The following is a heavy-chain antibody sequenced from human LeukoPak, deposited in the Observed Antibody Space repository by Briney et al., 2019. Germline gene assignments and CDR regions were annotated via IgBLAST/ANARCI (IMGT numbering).Heavy chain of an antibody. V-gene: IGHV3-30*18. CDR3: AKGMSSGWYVAFDI. CDR1: GFTFSSYG. Sequence: PGGSLRLSCAASGFTFSSYGMHWVRQAPGKGLEWVAVISYDGSNKYYADSVKGRFTISRDNSKNTLYLQMNSLRAEDTAVYYCAKGMSSGWYVAFDIWGQGTMVPVSS. D-gene: IGHD6-19*01. CDR2: ISYDGSNK. J-gene: IGHJ3*02.